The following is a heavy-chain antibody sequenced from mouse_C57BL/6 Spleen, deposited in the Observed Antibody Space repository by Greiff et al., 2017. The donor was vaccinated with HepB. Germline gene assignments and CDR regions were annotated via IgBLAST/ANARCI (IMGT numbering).Heavy chain of an antibody. V-gene: IGHV5-17*01. CDR3: ARTTVVAQDY. CDR2: ISSGSSTI. Sequence: EVKLVESGGGLVKPGGSLKLSCAASGFTFSDYGMHWVRQAPEKGLEWVAYISSGSSTIYYADTVKGRFTISRDNAKNTLFLQMTSLRSEDTAMYYCARTTVVAQDYWGQGTSVTVSS. CDR1: GFTFSDYG. D-gene: IGHD1-1*01. J-gene: IGHJ4*01.